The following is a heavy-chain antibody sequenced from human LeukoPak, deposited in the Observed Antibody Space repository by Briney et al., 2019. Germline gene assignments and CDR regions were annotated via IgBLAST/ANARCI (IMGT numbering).Heavy chain of an antibody. CDR3: AREAYYDFWSGYYRGAFDI. CDR2: INPSGGST. Sequence: ASVKVSCKASGYTFTSYYMHRVRQAPGQGLEWMGIINPSGGSTSYAQKFQGRVTMTRDTSTSTVYMELSSLRSEDTAVYYCAREAYYDFWSGYYRGAFDIWGQGTMVTVSS. CDR1: GYTFTSYY. V-gene: IGHV1-46*01. D-gene: IGHD3-3*01. J-gene: IGHJ3*02.